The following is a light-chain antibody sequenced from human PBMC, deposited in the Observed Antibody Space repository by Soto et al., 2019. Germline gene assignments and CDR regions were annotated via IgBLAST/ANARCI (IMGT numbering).Light chain of an antibody. CDR1: QNIDRW. CDR3: QHYNSYGT. J-gene: IGKJ1*01. CDR2: HAS. V-gene: IGKV1-5*01. Sequence: DVQMTPSASTLPASVGDTVTITCRASQNIDRWVAWYQQKSGKAPKILIYHASSLETGVPSRFSGSGSGTEFTLTISSVQPDDFESYYCQHYNSYGTLGQGTKVDIK.